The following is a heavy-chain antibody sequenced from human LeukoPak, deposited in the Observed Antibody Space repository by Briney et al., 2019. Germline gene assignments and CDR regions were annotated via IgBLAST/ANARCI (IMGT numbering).Heavy chain of an antibody. D-gene: IGHD2-2*01. Sequence: ASVKVSCKVSGYTLTELSMHWVRQAPGKGLEWTGGFDPDDGETIYAQKFQGRVTMTEDTSTDTAYMELSSLRSEDTAVYYCATDLGYCSSTSCYSIGWGQGTLVTVSS. V-gene: IGHV1-24*01. CDR2: FDPDDGET. J-gene: IGHJ4*02. CDR3: ATDLGYCSSTSCYSIG. CDR1: GYTLTELS.